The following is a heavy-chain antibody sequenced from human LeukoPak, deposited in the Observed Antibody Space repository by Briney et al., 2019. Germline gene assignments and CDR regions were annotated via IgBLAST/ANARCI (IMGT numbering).Heavy chain of an antibody. V-gene: IGHV4-61*02. CDR1: GASINTAAYY. D-gene: IGHD3-22*01. J-gene: IGHJ6*03. Sequence: TPSETLSLTCTVSGASINTAAYYWTWLRQPAGKGLEWIARLNTGGSTTYNPSLKSPVTISVDTSKNQFSLKLTSMTAADTAVYYCAKDSAGGYYDSSGFGSYYYMDVWGTGTTVTVSS. CDR3: AKDSAGGYYDSSGFGSYYYMDV. CDR2: LNTGGST.